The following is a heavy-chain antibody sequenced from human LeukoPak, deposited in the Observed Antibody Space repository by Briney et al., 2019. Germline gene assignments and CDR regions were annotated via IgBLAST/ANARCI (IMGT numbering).Heavy chain of an antibody. Sequence: GGSLRLSCAASGFTFSSYAMSWVRQAPGKGLGWGSAISGSGGSTYYADSVQGRFTISRDNSKNTLYLQMNSLRAEDTAVYYCAKGRLDVRDWFDLWGQGTLVTVSS. D-gene: IGHD3-10*02. J-gene: IGHJ5*02. CDR3: AKGRLDVRDWFDL. V-gene: IGHV3-23*01. CDR1: GFTFSSYA. CDR2: ISGSGGST.